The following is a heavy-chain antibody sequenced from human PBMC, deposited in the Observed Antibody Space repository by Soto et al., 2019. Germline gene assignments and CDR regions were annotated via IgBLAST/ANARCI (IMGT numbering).Heavy chain of an antibody. Sequence: PSETLSLTCAVYGGSFSGYYWSWIRQPPGKGLEWIGEINHSGSTNYNPSLKSRVTISVDTSKNQFSLKLSSVTAADTAVYYCARGRRIVAYNWFAPWGQGTLVTVS. D-gene: IGHD5-12*01. CDR1: GGSFSGYY. CDR2: INHSGST. V-gene: IGHV4-34*01. CDR3: ARGRRIVAYNWFAP. J-gene: IGHJ5*02.